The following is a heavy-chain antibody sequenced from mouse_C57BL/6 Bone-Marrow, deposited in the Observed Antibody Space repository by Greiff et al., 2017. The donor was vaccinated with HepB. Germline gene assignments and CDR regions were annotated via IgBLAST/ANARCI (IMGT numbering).Heavy chain of an antibody. CDR2: INPNNGGT. D-gene: IGHD2-2*01. J-gene: IGHJ2*01. Sequence: VQLQQSGPELVKPGASVKISCKASGYTFTDYYMNWVKQSHGKSLEWIGDINPNNGGTSYNQKFKGKATLTVDKSSSTAYMELRSLTSEDSAVYYCAKFIYYGSLYYFDYWGQGTTLTVSS. CDR1: GYTFTDYY. CDR3: AKFIYYGSLYYFDY. V-gene: IGHV1-26*01.